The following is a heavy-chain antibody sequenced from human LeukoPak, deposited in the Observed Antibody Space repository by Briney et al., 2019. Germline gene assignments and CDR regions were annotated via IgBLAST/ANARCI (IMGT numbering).Heavy chain of an antibody. CDR3: ARGTGEFGELLAV. CDR2: IYSTGST. J-gene: IGHJ4*02. V-gene: IGHV4-59*01. D-gene: IGHD3-10*01. Sequence: SETLSLTCTVSGGSIRSFYWSWLRQPPGKGLEWIGYIYSTGSTSYNPSLKSRVTFSVDKSKNQFSLGLSSVTAADTAVYYCARGTGEFGELLAVWGQGTLFTVSS. CDR1: GGSIRSFY.